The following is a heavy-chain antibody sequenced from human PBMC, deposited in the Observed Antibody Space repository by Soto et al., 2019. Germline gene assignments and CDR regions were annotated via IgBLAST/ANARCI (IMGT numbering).Heavy chain of an antibody. CDR3: ARVWEMDYTPGANWFDP. J-gene: IGHJ5*02. V-gene: IGHV4-59*01. Sequence: SETLSLTCTVSGGSISSYYWSWIRQPPGKGLEWIGYIYYSGSTNYNPSLKSRVTISVDTSKNQFSLKLSSVTAADTAVYYCARVWEMDYTPGANWFDPWGQGTLVTVS. CDR2: IYYSGST. CDR1: GGSISSYY. D-gene: IGHD1-26*01.